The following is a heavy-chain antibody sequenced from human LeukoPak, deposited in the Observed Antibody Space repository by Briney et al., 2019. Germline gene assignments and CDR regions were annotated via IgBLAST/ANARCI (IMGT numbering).Heavy chain of an antibody. CDR1: GFTFSNCC. Sequence: GSLRLSCAASGFTFSNCCMHWVRQAPGKGLEWVAVISYDGSNNYFADSVKGRFTISRDNSKNTLYLQMNSLRAEDTALYYCAADYYASGGPTGDWGQRILVTVSS. V-gene: IGHV3-30*03. CDR3: AADYYASGGPTGD. J-gene: IGHJ4*02. D-gene: IGHD3-22*01. CDR2: ISYDGSNN.